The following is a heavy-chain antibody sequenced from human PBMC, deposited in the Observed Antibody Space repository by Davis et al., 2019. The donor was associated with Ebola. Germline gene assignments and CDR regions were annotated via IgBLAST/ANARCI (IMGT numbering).Heavy chain of an antibody. J-gene: IGHJ6*02. Sequence: ASVKASCKASGYTFTSYAMHWVRQAPGQRLEWMGWINAGNGNTKYSQKFQGRVTITRDTSASTAYMELSSLRSEDTAVYYCARVGDFWSGYGYYYYYGMDVWGQGTTVTVSS. V-gene: IGHV1-3*01. D-gene: IGHD3-3*01. CDR3: ARVGDFWSGYGYYYYYGMDV. CDR1: GYTFTSYA. CDR2: INAGNGNT.